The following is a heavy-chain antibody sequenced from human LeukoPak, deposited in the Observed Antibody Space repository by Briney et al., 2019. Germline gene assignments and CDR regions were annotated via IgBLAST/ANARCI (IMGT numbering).Heavy chain of an antibody. D-gene: IGHD2-15*01. CDR3: AKDIVVVVAATPV. V-gene: IGHV3-9*01. Sequence: GRSLRLSCAASGFTFDDYAMHWVRQAPGKGLEWVSGISWNSGSIGYADSVKGRFTISRDNAKNSLYLQMNSLRAEDTAVYYCAKDIVVVVAATPVWGQGTLVTVSS. J-gene: IGHJ4*02. CDR1: GFTFDDYA. CDR2: ISWNSGSI.